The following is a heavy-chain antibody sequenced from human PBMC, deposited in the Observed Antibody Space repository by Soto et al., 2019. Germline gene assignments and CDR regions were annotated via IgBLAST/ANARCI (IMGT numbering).Heavy chain of an antibody. D-gene: IGHD3-10*01. CDR3: ASGWFGEFVYYFDY. J-gene: IGHJ4*02. V-gene: IGHV1-18*01. CDR2: ISVYNGNT. CDR1: GYTFTSYC. Sequence: ASVKVSCKASGYTFTSYCISWVRHAPGQGLEWMGWISVYNGNTNYAQKLQGRVTMTTDTSTSTAYMELRSLRSDDTAVYYCASGWFGEFVYYFDYWGQGTQVTVSS.